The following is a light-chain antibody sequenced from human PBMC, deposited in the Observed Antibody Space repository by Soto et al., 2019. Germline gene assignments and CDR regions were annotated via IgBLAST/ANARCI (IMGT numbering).Light chain of an antibody. CDR2: GAS. CDR1: QSIGNN. V-gene: IGKV3-15*01. J-gene: IGKJ2*01. CDR3: QQHNNWLYT. Sequence: EIVMTQSPDTLSVSPGERATLSCRASQSIGNNVAWYQQKRGQAPRLLRYGASTRASGTPARFSGSGSGTEFTLTISSLQSEDLAVYYCQQHNNWLYTFGQGTKLEIK.